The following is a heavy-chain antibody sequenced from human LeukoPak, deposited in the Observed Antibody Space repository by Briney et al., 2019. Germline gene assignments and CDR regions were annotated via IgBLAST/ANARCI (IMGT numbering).Heavy chain of an antibody. CDR2: ISSSSSSI. CDR1: GFTFSSYW. V-gene: IGHV3-21*01. J-gene: IGHJ4*02. D-gene: IGHD6-13*01. Sequence: PGGSLRLSCAASGFTFSSYWMHWVRQAPGMGLEWVSSISSSSSSIYYADSVKGRFTISRDNAKNSLYLQMNSLRAEDTSVYYCATEGRSTTPGYWGQGTLVIVSS. CDR3: ATEGRSTTPGY.